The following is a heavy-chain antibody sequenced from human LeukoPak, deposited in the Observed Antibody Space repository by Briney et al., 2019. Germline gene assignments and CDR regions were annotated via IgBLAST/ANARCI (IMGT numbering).Heavy chain of an antibody. CDR3: ASNGRDFWSGPFDY. V-gene: IGHV3-23*01. Sequence: GGSLRLSCAASGFTFSSYAMSWVRQAPGKGLEWVSAISGSGGSTYYADSVKGRFTISRDNSKNTLYLQMNSLRAEDSAVYYCASNGRDFWSGPFDYWGQGTLVTVSS. CDR1: GFTFSSYA. CDR2: ISGSGGST. D-gene: IGHD3-3*01. J-gene: IGHJ4*02.